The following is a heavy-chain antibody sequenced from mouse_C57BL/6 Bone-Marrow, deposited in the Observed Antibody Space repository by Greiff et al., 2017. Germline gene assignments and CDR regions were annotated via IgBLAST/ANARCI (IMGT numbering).Heavy chain of an antibody. Sequence: VKLMESGPGLVQPSQSLSITCTVSGFSLTSYGVHWVRQSPGKGLEWLGVIWSGGSTDYNAAFISRLSISKDNSKSQVFFKMNSLQADDTAIYYCARTPYVGFAYWGQGTLVTVSA. CDR2: IWSGGST. CDR3: ARTPYVGFAY. CDR1: GFSLTSYG. V-gene: IGHV2-2*01. J-gene: IGHJ3*01.